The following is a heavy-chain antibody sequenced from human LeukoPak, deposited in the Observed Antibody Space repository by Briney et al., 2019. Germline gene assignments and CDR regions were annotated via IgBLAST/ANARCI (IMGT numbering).Heavy chain of an antibody. Sequence: SETLSLTCTVSGGSISSGGHYWSWVRQHPGRGLEWIGYITSSGRTFYNPSLKSRTTMSVDTSKNQFSLKLSSVTAADMAVYSCARVDSDYDFTDYWGQGTLVTVSS. J-gene: IGHJ4*02. D-gene: IGHD4-11*01. V-gene: IGHV4-31*03. CDR1: GGSISSGGHY. CDR3: ARVDSDYDFTDY. CDR2: ITSSGRT.